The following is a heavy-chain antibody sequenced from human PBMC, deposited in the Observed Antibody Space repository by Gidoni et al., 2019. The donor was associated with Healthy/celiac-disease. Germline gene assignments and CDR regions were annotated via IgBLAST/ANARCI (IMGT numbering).Heavy chain of an antibody. D-gene: IGHD3-3*01. CDR3: ARVPGVVGPFDL. J-gene: IGHJ2*01. V-gene: IGHV3-13*04. CDR1: GFTFSSYD. CDR2: IGTAGDT. Sequence: EVQLVESGGGLVQPGGSLRLSCAASGFTFSSYDMHWVRQATGKGLEWVSAIGTAGDTYYPGSVKGRFTISRENAKNSLYLQMNSLRAGDTAVYYCARVPGVVGPFDLWGRGTLVTVSS.